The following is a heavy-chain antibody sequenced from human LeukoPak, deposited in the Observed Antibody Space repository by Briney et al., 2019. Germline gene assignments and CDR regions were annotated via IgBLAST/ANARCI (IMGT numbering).Heavy chain of an antibody. J-gene: IGHJ4*02. Sequence: GGSLRLSCAASGLTFSNFGMHWARQAPGKGLEWVAVISYDGSDQYYIDSVKGRFTISRDNSKNTLYLQMNSLRAEDTAVYYCANDHDYIGYWGQGTLVTVSS. V-gene: IGHV3-30*18. CDR2: ISYDGSDQ. CDR1: GLTFSNFG. CDR3: ANDHDYIGY.